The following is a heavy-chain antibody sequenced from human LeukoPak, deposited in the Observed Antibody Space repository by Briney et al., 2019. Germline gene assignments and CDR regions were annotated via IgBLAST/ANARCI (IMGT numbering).Heavy chain of an antibody. CDR2: IKSKTDGGTI. D-gene: IGHD5-18*01. CDR3: TTPRGYSYGYVDY. V-gene: IGHV3-15*01. J-gene: IGHJ4*02. Sequence: GGSLRLSCAASGFTFSNAWMSWVRQAPGKGLEWVGRIKSKTDGGTIDYAAPVKGRFTISRDDSKNTLYLQMNSLKTEDTAVYYCTTPRGYSYGYVDYWGQGTLVTVSS. CDR1: GFTFSNAW.